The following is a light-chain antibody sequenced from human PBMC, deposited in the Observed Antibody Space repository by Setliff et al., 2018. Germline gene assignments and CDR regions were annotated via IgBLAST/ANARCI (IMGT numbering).Light chain of an antibody. CDR3: QSYAGGLGGYV. J-gene: IGLJ1*01. Sequence: QSALTQPPSVSGAPGQTVSISCTGSTSGFSVHWYQQLPGVAPKLIIWTNNIRSSGAPDRFSGSKSGTSASPVITGLQPEDEADYYCQSYAGGLGGYVFGGGTKVTVL. V-gene: IGLV1-40*01. CDR2: TNN. CDR1: TSGFS.